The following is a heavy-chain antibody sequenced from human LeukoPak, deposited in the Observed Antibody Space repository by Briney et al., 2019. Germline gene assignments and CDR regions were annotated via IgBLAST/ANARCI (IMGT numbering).Heavy chain of an antibody. J-gene: IGHJ4*02. CDR1: GGTFSSYA. CDR3: ARILDSSGYYLDY. Sequence: SSVKVPCKASGGTFSSYAISWVRQAPGQGLEWMGRIIPIFGTANYAQKFQGRVTITTDESTSTAYMELSSLRSEDTAVYYCARILDSSGYYLDYWGQGTLVTVSS. D-gene: IGHD3-22*01. CDR2: IIPIFGTA. V-gene: IGHV1-69*05.